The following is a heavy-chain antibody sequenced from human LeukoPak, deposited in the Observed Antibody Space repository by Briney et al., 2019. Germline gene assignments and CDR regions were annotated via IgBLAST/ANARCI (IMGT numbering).Heavy chain of an antibody. V-gene: IGHV1-2*02. D-gene: IGHD4-23*01. CDR3: ARRLGLRWDLQAFDI. J-gene: IGHJ3*02. Sequence: ASVRVSCKASGYTFTSYDINWVRQATGQGLEWMGWINPNSGGTNYAQKFQGRVTRTRDTSISTAYMELSSLKSDDTAVYYCARRLGLRWDLQAFDIWGQGTMVTVSS. CDR2: INPNSGGT. CDR1: GYTFTSYD.